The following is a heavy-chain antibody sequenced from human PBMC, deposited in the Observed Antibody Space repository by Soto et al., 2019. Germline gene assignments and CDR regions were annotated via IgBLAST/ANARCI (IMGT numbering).Heavy chain of an antibody. D-gene: IGHD1-1*01. J-gene: IGHJ4*02. V-gene: IGHV1-18*01. CDR3: ARILDEGRPADH. CDR2: VDALSGKT. Sequence: QVQLVQSGTEVKKPGASVKVSCKTSGYTFTSYGISWVRQAPAHGLEWMGWVDALSGKTQFSHKVQGRVTMTADTSTNSAYMDLRSLNSDDTAVYYCARILDEGRPADHWGQGTLVTVSS. CDR1: GYTFTSYG.